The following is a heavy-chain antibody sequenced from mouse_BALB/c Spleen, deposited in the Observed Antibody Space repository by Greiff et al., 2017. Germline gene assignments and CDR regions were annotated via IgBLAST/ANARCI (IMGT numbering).Heavy chain of an antibody. CDR3: ARVGISYAMDY. V-gene: IGHV5-6-5*01. CDR2: ISSGGST. D-gene: IGHD3-3*01. Sequence: DVMLVESGGGLVKPGGSLKLSCAASGFTFSSYAMSWVRQTPEKRLEWVASISSGGSTYYPDSVKGRFTISRDNARNILYLQMSSLRSEDTAMYYCARVGISYAMDYWGQGTSVTVSS. CDR1: GFTFSSYA. J-gene: IGHJ4*01.